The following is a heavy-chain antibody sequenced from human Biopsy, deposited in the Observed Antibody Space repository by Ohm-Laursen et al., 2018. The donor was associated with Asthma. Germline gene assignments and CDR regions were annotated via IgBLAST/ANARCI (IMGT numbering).Heavy chain of an antibody. J-gene: IGHJ4*02. V-gene: IGHV3-20*03. CDR2: INWNGGST. D-gene: IGHD5-12*01. CDR3: AKRRGYSGHDNDY. Sequence: SLRLSFAASGFTFDDYGMSWVRQAPGKGLDWVSGINWNGGSTGYADSVKGRFTISRDNSKNTLYLQMNSLRTEDTAVYYCAKRRGYSGHDNDYWGQGTLVIVSS. CDR1: GFTFDDYG.